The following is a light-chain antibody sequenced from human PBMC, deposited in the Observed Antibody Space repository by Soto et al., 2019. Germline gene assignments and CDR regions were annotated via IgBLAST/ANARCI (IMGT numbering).Light chain of an antibody. CDR3: QHYNSYSEA. Sequence: DIQMTQSPSTLSGSVGDRVTITCRASQTISSWLAWYQQKPGKAPKLLIYKASTLKSAVPSRFSVSGSGTEFTLTISSLQPDDFATYYCQHYNSYSEAFGQGTKVELK. J-gene: IGKJ1*01. CDR2: KAS. CDR1: QTISSW. V-gene: IGKV1-5*03.